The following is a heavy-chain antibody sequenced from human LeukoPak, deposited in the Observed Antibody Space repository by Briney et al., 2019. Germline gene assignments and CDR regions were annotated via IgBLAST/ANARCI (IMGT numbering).Heavy chain of an antibody. V-gene: IGHV4-59*08. J-gene: IGHJ4*02. D-gene: IGHD2-8*01. CDR1: VGSISSYY. CDR3: ARSDCTSGVCYSFDF. Sequence: SETLSLTCTVSVGSISSYYWSWIRQPPGKGLEWIGYFYSGSTSYNVSLKSRVTISVDTSKNQVSLKLSSVTAADTAVYYCARSDCTSGVCYSFDFWGQGTLVSVYS. CDR2: FYSGST.